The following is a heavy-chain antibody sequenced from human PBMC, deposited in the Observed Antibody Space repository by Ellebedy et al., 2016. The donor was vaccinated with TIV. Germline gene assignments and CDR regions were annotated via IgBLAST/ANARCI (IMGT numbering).Heavy chain of an antibody. CDR2: SRNKANSYST. CDR1: GFTFSTYW. V-gene: IGHV3-72*01. J-gene: IGHJ6*02. CDR3: ARHPSVAGPGDV. Sequence: GGSLRLSCAASGFTFSTYWMYWVRQAPGKGLEWVGRSRNKANSYSTEYAASVKGRFTISRDDSKNSVYLQMNSLQTEDTAVYYCARHPSVAGPGDVWGQGTTVTVSS. D-gene: IGHD6-19*01.